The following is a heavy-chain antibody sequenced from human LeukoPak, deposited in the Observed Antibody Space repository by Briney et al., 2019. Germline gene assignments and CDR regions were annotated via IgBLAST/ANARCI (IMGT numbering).Heavy chain of an antibody. CDR3: ARGRVYGSRY. J-gene: IGHJ4*02. D-gene: IGHD3-10*01. CDR2: INHSGST. CDR1: GGSFSGYY. V-gene: IGHV4-34*01. Sequence: SETLSLTCAVYGGSFSGYYWSWIRQPPGKGLGWIGEINHSGSTNYNPSLKSRVTISVDTSKNQFSLKLSSVTAADTAVYYCARGRVYGSRYWGQGTLVTVSS.